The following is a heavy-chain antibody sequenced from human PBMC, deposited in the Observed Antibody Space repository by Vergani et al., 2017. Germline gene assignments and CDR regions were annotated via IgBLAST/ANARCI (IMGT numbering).Heavy chain of an antibody. Sequence: QVPLVQSGSELKKPGASVKVSCKASGYTFTSYAMNWVRQAPGQGLEWMGWINTNTGNPTYAQGFTGRFVFSLDTSVSTAYLQISSLKAEDTAVYYCARDLADVWFGELLVVDSYGMDVWGQGTTVTVSS. CDR3: ARDLADVWFGELLVVDSYGMDV. CDR2: INTNTGNP. D-gene: IGHD3-10*01. J-gene: IGHJ6*02. CDR1: GYTFTSYA. V-gene: IGHV7-4-1*02.